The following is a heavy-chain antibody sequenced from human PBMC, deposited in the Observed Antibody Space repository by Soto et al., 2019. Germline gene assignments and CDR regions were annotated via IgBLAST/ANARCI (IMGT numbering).Heavy chain of an antibody. D-gene: IGHD3-22*01. V-gene: IGHV4-31*03. CDR1: GGSISSGGYY. J-gene: IGHJ4*02. CDR2: IYYSGST. Sequence: PSETLSLTCTVSGGSISSGGYYWSWIRQHPGKGLEWIGYIYYSGSTYYNPSLKSRVTISVDTSKNQFSLKLSSVTAADTAVYYCAREGGAQYDSSCYYFSGPAYWGQGTMV. CDR3: AREGGAQYDSSCYYFSGPAY.